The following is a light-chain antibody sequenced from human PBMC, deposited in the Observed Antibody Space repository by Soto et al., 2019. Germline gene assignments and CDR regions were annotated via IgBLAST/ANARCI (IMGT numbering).Light chain of an antibody. J-gene: IGLJ2*01. CDR2: ANS. CDR3: QSYDTSLSVV. V-gene: IGLV1-40*01. CDR1: SSNIGAGYD. Sequence: QSVLTQPPSVSGAPGQRVTISCTGSSSNIGAGYDVHWYQQLPGTAPKLLMYANSNRPLGVPDRFSGSKSGTSASLAITGLQAEDEADYYCQSYDTSLSVVFGGGTKLTVL.